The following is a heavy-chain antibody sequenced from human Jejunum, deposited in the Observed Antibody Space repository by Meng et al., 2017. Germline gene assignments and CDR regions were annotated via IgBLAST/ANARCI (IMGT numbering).Heavy chain of an antibody. CDR3: ASIFGGIVGPPTTDY. D-gene: IGHD1-26*01. CDR2: SYHSGIT. V-gene: IGHV4-4*02. J-gene: IGHJ4*02. CDR1: GDSISSSKW. Sequence: SETLSLTCAVSGDSISSSKWCCWLRQPPGKGLEWFGESYHSGITNYNPSLKSRVTISVDKSKSQFSLNLNSVTAADTAVYYCASIFGGIVGPPTTDYWGQGTLVTVSS.